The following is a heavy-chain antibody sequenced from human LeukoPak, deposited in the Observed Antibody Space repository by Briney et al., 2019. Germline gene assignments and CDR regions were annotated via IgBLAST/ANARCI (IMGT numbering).Heavy chain of an antibody. CDR3: ARFDTTSWYEPFDY. Sequence: GGSLRLSCATSGFTFSNHDMNWVRQAPGKGLEWVSYISSSSGTIYYAASVKGRFTVSRDNARNSLYLQMNSLRVEDTAVYYCARFDTTSWYEPFDYWGQGTLVTVSS. CDR2: ISSSSGTI. CDR1: GFTFSNHD. J-gene: IGHJ4*02. V-gene: IGHV3-48*04. D-gene: IGHD6-13*01.